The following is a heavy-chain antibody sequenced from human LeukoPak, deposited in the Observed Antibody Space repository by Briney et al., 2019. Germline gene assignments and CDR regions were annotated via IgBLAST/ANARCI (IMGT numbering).Heavy chain of an antibody. V-gene: IGHV4-34*01. J-gene: IGHJ5*02. CDR1: GGSFSGYY. D-gene: IGHD2-2*01. CDR3: ATLGYCSSTSCLNWFDP. CDR2: INHSGST. Sequence: KPSETLSLTCAVYGGSFSGYYWSWIRQPPGKGLEWIGEINHSGSTNYNPSLKSRVTISVDTSKNQFSLKLSSVTAADTAVYYCATLGYCSSTSCLNWFDPWGQGTLVTVSS.